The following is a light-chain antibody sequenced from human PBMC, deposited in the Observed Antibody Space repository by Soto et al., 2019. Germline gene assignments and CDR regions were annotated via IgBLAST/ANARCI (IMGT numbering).Light chain of an antibody. CDR1: QSVSTSY. V-gene: IGKV3-20*01. J-gene: IGKJ2*01. CDR3: QQYGSSPPYT. Sequence: EIVLTQSPGILSLSPGERATLSCRASQSVSTSYLAWYQQKPGPAPRLLIYGASNRATGIPDRFSASGSKTDFTLTISRLEPEDFAVYYCQQYGSSPPYTFGQGTKLEIK. CDR2: GAS.